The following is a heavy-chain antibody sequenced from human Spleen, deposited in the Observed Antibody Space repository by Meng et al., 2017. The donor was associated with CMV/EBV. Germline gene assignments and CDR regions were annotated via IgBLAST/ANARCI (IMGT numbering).Heavy chain of an antibody. CDR1: GFTVSSKF. CDR3: ARQYSYGFPVGYYYYGMDV. J-gene: IGHJ6*02. Sequence: GESLKISCAASGFTVSSKFMTWVRQAPGKGLEWVSVIYSGGSTYYADSVKGRFTISRDNSKNMLFLQMNSLRADDTAVYYCARQYSYGFPVGYYYYGMDVWGQGTTVTVSS. D-gene: IGHD5-18*01. V-gene: IGHV3-66*04. CDR2: IYSGGST.